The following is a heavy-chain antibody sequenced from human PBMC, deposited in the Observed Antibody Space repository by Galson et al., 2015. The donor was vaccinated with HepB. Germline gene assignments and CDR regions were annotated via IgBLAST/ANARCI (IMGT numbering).Heavy chain of an antibody. CDR3: ATDCSDGSCYSGRFDS. D-gene: IGHD2-15*01. CDR2: ISPHKGYT. Sequence: SVTVSCKASGSTFSSYSITWVRQAPGQGLEWMGWISPHKGYTYYAQNLHGRVTMTTDTSTRTAYMELRGLRSDDTAIYYCATDCSDGSCYSGRFDSWGQGTLVTVSS. CDR1: GSTFSSYS. V-gene: IGHV1-18*01. J-gene: IGHJ4*02.